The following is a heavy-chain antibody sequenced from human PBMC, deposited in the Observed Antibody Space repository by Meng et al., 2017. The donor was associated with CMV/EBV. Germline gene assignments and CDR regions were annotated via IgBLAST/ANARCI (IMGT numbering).Heavy chain of an antibody. Sequence: QGEVQQWGGGIVKPSETLSLTCAVYGGSFSGYYWSWIRQHSGKGLEWIGEINHSGRTNYNPSLKSRVTISVDTSKNQFSLKLSSVTAADTAVYYCARGGNWFDPWGQGTLVTVSS. CDR1: GGSFSGYY. V-gene: IGHV4-34*01. J-gene: IGHJ5*02. CDR2: INHSGRT. CDR3: ARGGNWFDP.